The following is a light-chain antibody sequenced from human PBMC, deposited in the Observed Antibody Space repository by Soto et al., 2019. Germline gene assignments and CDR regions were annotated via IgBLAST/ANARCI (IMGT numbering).Light chain of an antibody. V-gene: IGKV3-20*01. CDR3: HQFGGSPQT. J-gene: IGKJ1*01. CDR1: QSVSSN. CDR2: GAS. Sequence: EMVMTRSPATRSVSPVERGTLSCRASQSVSSNLAWYQQKPGQAPRLLIYGASTRVTGIPARFSGSGSGTDFTLAISRLEPEDFAVYYCHQFGGSPQTFGQGTKVDI.